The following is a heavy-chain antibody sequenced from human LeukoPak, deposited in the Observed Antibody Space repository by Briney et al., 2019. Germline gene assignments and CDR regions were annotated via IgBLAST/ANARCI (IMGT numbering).Heavy chain of an antibody. CDR2: ISGSGGST. CDR3: AKYSSSWSTYNWFDP. V-gene: IGHV3-23*01. J-gene: IGHJ5*02. CDR1: GFTFSSYA. D-gene: IGHD6-13*01. Sequence: GGSLRLSCAASGFTFSSYAMSWVRQAPGKGLEWVSAISGSGGSTYYADSVKGRFTISRDNSKNTLYLQMNSLRSEDTAVYYCAKYSSSWSTYNWFDPWGQGTLVTVSS.